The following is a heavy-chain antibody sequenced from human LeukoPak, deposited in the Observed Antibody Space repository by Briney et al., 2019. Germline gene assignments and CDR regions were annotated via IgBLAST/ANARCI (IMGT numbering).Heavy chain of an antibody. V-gene: IGHV4-4*02. CDR3: ASILRYFDWSFDP. Sequence: SETLSLTCAVSGGSISSSNWWSWVRQPPGKGLGWIGQIYHSGSTNYNPSLKSRVTISVDTSKNQFSLKLSSVTAADTAVYYCASILRYFDWSFDPWGQGTLVTVSS. CDR1: GGSISSSNW. CDR2: IYHSGST. D-gene: IGHD3-9*01. J-gene: IGHJ5*02.